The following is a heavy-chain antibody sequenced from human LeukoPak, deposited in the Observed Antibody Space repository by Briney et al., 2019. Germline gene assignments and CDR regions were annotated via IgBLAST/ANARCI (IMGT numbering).Heavy chain of an antibody. CDR1: GFTFSSYG. CDR3: AKTYSSGWYVSGGNY. D-gene: IGHD6-19*01. V-gene: IGHV3-30*18. Sequence: GGSLRLSCAASGFTFSSYGMHWVRQAPGKGLEWVAVISYDGSNKYYADSVKGRFTISRDNSKNTLYLQMNSLRAEDTAVYYCAKTYSSGWYVSGGNYWGQGTLATVSS. CDR2: ISYDGSNK. J-gene: IGHJ4*02.